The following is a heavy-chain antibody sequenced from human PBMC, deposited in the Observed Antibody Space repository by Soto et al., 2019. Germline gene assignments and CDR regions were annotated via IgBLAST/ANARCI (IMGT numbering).Heavy chain of an antibody. CDR2: ININRGDV. J-gene: IGHJ4*01. CDR1: GHTSTHNG. V-gene: IGHV1-18*01. CDR3: ATDDMNRGRFDY. Sequence: GAPVELSCKASGHTSTHNGISWVLRAPGQGLEWMGWININRGDVNHAPKFQGRVTLTTDTSTTTAYMELRSLRLDDTAVYFCATDDMNRGRFDYWGHGTLVTVSS.